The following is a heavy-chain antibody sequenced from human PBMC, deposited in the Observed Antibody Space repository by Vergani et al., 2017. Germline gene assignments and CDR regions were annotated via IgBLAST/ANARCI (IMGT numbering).Heavy chain of an antibody. V-gene: IGHV4-39*07. CDR1: GGSISSSSYY. D-gene: IGHD3-10*01. CDR3: ARGGTGESDAFDI. J-gene: IGHJ3*02. CDR2: IYYSGST. Sequence: QLQLQESGPGLVKPSETLSLTCTVSGGSISSSSYYWGWIRQPPGKGLEWIGSIYYSGSTYYNPSLKSRVTISVDTSKNQFSLKLSSVTAADTAVYYCARGGTGESDAFDIWGQGTMVTVSS.